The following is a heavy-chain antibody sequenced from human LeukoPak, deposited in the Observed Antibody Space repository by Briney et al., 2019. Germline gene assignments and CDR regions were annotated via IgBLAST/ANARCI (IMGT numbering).Heavy chain of an antibody. CDR2: ISSSGGTI. D-gene: IGHD6-13*01. J-gene: IGHJ4*02. V-gene: IGHV3-48*03. CDR1: GFTFSSYE. Sequence: PGGSLRLSCAASGFTFSSYEMNWVRQAPGKGLEWVSYISSSGGTIYYADSVKGRFTISRDNAENSLYLQMNSLRAEDTAVYYCARDHSSWTYYFDYWGQGTLVTVSS. CDR3: ARDHSSWTYYFDY.